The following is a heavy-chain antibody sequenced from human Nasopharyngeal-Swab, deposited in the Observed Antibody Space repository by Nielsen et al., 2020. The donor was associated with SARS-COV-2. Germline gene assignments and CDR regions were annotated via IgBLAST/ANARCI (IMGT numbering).Heavy chain of an antibody. CDR3: AQYYGSGSIQY. J-gene: IGHJ4*02. Sequence: GSLRLSCTVSGGSISSSSYYWGWIRQPPGKGLEWIGSIYYSGSTYYNPSLKSRVTISVDTSKNQFSLKLSSVTAADTAVYYCAQYYGSGSIQYWGQGTLVTVSS. V-gene: IGHV4-39*01. CDR2: IYYSGST. CDR1: GGSISSSSYY. D-gene: IGHD3-10*01.